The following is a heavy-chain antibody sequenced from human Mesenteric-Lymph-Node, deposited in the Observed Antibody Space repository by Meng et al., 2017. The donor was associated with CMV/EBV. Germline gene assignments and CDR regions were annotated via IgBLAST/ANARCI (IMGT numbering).Heavy chain of an antibody. J-gene: IGHJ4*02. CDR3: ARGYCTSTSCYWHLDY. Sequence: SGYTFTGYYMHWVRQAPGQGLEWMGRINPNSGGTNYAQKFQGRVTMTRDTSINTAYMELSRLRSDDTAVYYCARGYCTSTSCYWHLDYWGQGTLVTVSS. V-gene: IGHV1-2*06. D-gene: IGHD2-2*01. CDR2: INPNSGGT. CDR1: GYTFTGYY.